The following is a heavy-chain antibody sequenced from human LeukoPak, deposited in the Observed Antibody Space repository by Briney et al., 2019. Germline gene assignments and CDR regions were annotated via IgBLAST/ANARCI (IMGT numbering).Heavy chain of an antibody. D-gene: IGHD5-24*01. V-gene: IGHV1-18*01. J-gene: IGHJ4*02. CDR3: ARDLRRDGYNLWD. Sequence: ASVKVSCKASGYTFTSYGISWVRQAPGQGLEWMGWISAYNGNTNYAQKLQGRVTMTTDTSTSTAYMELSSLRSEDTAVYYCARDLRRDGYNLWDWGQGTLVTVSS. CDR1: GYTFTSYG. CDR2: ISAYNGNT.